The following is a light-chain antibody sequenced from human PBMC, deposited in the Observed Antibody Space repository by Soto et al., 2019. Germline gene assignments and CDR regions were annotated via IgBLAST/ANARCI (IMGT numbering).Light chain of an antibody. CDR2: GAS. CDR1: QDVRHH. Sequence: AIQMTQSPSSLSASVGDRVTISCRASQDVRHHIGWYQQTPGKAPKLLIYGASSLQSGVPSRFSGSGYGTDFTLTISSRQPEDFATYFCLQDSGYSWTFGQGTKVEVK. V-gene: IGKV1-6*01. J-gene: IGKJ1*01. CDR3: LQDSGYSWT.